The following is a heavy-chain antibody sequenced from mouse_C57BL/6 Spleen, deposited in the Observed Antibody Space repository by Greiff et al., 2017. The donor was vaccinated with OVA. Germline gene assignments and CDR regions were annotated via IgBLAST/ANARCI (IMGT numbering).Heavy chain of an antibody. CDR2: ISYDGSN. Sequence: VQLKESGPGLVKPSQSLSLTCSVTGYSITSGYYWNWIRQFPGNKLEWMGYISYDGSNNYNPSLKNRISITRDTSKNQFFLKLNSVTTEDTATYYCARDQITTVVAHWYFDVGGTGTTVTVSS. J-gene: IGHJ1*03. CDR1: GYSITSGYY. V-gene: IGHV3-6*01. D-gene: IGHD1-1*01. CDR3: ARDQITTVVAHWYFDV.